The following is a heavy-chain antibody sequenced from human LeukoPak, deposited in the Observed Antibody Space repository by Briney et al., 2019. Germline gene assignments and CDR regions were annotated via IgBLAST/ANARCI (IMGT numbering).Heavy chain of an antibody. Sequence: SETLSLTCTVSGGSISSGGYYWSWIRQPPGKGLEWIGYIYHSGSTYYNPSLKSRVTISVDRSKNQFSLKLSSVTAADTAVYYCASAVLLWFGFDYWGPGILVAVSS. D-gene: IGHD3-10*01. CDR3: ASAVLLWFGFDY. J-gene: IGHJ4*02. V-gene: IGHV4-30-2*01. CDR1: GGSISSGGYY. CDR2: IYHSGST.